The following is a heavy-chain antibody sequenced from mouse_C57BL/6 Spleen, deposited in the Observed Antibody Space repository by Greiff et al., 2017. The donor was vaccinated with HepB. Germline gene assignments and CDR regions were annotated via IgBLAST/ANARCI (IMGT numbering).Heavy chain of an antibody. CDR2: IDPSDSYT. CDR3: ASGAITTVFDY. D-gene: IGHD1-1*01. CDR1: GYTFTSYW. V-gene: IGHV1-69*01. Sequence: VQLQQPGAELVMPGASVKLSCKASGYTFTSYWMHWVKQRPGQGLEWIGEIDPSDSYTNYNQKFKGQSTLTVDKYSSTAYMQLSSLTSEDSAVYYCASGAITTVFDYWGQGTTLTVSS. J-gene: IGHJ2*01.